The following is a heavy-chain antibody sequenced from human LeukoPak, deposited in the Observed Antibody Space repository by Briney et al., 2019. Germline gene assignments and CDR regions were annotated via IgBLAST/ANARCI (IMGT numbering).Heavy chain of an antibody. Sequence: GSSLRLSCAASGFTFSTYGMHWVRQAPGRGLEWVADIWYDGSKKYYEDSVKGRFTISRDNSKNTLYLQMNSLRAEDTAVYYCARDPGVRWLVGFDYWGQGTLVTVSS. V-gene: IGHV3-33*01. CDR1: GFTFSTYG. CDR2: IWYDGSKK. CDR3: ARDPGVRWLVGFDY. D-gene: IGHD6-19*01. J-gene: IGHJ4*02.